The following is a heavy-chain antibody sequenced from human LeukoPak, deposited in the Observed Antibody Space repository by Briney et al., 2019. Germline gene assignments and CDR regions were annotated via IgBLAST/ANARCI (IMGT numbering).Heavy chain of an antibody. J-gene: IGHJ3*02. Sequence: GRSLRLSCAASGFTFSSYGMHWVRQAPGKGLEWVAVIPYDGSNKYYADSVKGRFTISRDNSKNTLYLQMNSLRAEDTAVYYCAKELKILDWLSAFDIWGQGTMVTVSS. CDR3: AKELKILDWLSAFDI. CDR2: IPYDGSNK. V-gene: IGHV3-30*18. D-gene: IGHD3-9*01. CDR1: GFTFSSYG.